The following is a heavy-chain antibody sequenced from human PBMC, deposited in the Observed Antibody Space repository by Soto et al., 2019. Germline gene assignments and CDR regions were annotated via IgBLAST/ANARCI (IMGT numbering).Heavy chain of an antibody. CDR1: GFTFSTYW. D-gene: IGHD3-3*01. J-gene: IGHJ5*01. V-gene: IGHV3-74*01. Sequence: GGSLRLSCAASGFTFSTYWMNWARQGPGKGLVWVSRISSDGGGTTYADSVKGRFTIPRDNAKNTLYLQMNSLRADDTGIYYCATYHTSRWKTLDSWGRGTLVTVSS. CDR2: ISSDGGGT. CDR3: ATYHTSRWKTLDS.